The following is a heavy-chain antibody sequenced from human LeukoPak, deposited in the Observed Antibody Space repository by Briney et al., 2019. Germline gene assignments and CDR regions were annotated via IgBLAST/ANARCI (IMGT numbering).Heavy chain of an antibody. Sequence: SETLSLTCTVSGGSISSYYWSWIRQPPGKGLEWIGYIYYSGSTNYNPSLKSRVTISVDTSKNQFSLKLSSVTAADTAVYYCARGMGIAVAGPYFDCWGQGTLVTVSS. J-gene: IGHJ4*02. V-gene: IGHV4-59*01. CDR2: IYYSGST. D-gene: IGHD6-19*01. CDR1: GGSISSYY. CDR3: ARGMGIAVAGPYFDC.